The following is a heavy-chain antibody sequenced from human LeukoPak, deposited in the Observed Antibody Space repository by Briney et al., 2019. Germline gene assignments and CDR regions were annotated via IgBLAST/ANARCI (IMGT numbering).Heavy chain of an antibody. D-gene: IGHD3-3*01. CDR2: ISSSSSTI. CDR1: RFTFSNYG. Sequence: GGSLRLPCAASRFTFSNYGMHWVRQAPGKGLEWVSYISSSSSTIYYADSVKGRFTISRDNAKNSLYLQMNSLRAEDTAVYYCARGTTFGVVTFFDYWGQGTLVTVSS. CDR3: ARGTTFGVVTFFDY. J-gene: IGHJ4*02. V-gene: IGHV3-48*01.